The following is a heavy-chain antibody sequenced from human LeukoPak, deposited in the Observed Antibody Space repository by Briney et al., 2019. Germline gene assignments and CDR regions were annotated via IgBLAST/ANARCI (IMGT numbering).Heavy chain of an antibody. J-gene: IGHJ4*02. V-gene: IGHV4-39*07. Sequence: SETLSLTCTVSGGSISSSSYYWGWIRQPPGKGLEWIGSIYYSGSTYYNPSLKSRVTISVDTSKNQFSLKLSSVTAADTAVYYCAKPTYYYDSSGYYYFDYWGQGTLVTVSS. CDR3: AKPTYYYDSSGYYYFDY. CDR2: IYYSGST. CDR1: GGSISSSSYY. D-gene: IGHD3-22*01.